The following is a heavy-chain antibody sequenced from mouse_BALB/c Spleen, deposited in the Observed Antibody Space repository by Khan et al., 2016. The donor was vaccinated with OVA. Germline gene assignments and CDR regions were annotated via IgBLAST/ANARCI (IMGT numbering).Heavy chain of an antibody. CDR3: ARGASYWYFDV. Sequence: QIQLVQSGPELKKPGETVKISCKASGYTFTNYGMNWVKQAPGKGLKWMGWINTYTGEPTYTDDFKGRFVFSLETSASTAYLQLNNLKNEDRATYFCARGASYWYFDVWGAGTTVTVSA. J-gene: IGHJ1*01. V-gene: IGHV9-1*02. CDR1: GYTFTNYG. CDR2: INTYTGEP.